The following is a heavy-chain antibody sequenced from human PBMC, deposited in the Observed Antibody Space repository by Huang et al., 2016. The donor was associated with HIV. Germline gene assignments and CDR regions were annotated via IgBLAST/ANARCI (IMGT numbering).Heavy chain of an antibody. CDR3: ARDRGGWGTYRFTGNDY. CDR2: ILPIFGTA. V-gene: IGHV1-69*13. CDR1: GEALSEYA. D-gene: IGHD3-16*02. J-gene: IGHJ4*02. Sequence: QVQLVQSGPEVKKPGSSVEVSCKASGEALSEYAFNWVRQAPRHVLEWMVWILPIFGTAKDAQKFEGRLTITADESTNTVYMELSRLEFEDTAVYYCARDRGGWGTYRFTGNDYWGQGTLVTVSS.